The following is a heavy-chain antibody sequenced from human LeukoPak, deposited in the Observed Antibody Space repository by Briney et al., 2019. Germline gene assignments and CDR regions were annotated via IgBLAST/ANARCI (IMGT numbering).Heavy chain of an antibody. CDR3: AREPPLSFSSIAARPGDY. J-gene: IGHJ4*02. D-gene: IGHD6-6*01. CDR2: ISSSGSTI. Sequence: GGSLRLSCAASGFTFSDYYMSWIRQAPGKGLEWVSYISSSGSTIYYADSVKGRFTISRDNAKNSLYLQMNSLRAEDTAVYYCAREPPLSFSSIAARPGDYWGQGTLVTVSS. CDR1: GFTFSDYY. V-gene: IGHV3-11*04.